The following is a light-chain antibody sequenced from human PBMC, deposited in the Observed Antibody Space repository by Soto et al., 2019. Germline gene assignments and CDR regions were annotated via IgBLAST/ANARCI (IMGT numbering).Light chain of an antibody. CDR1: QSISSW. CDR2: KAS. Sequence: LSALGGDGATSTCRASQSISSWLAWYQQKPGKAPKLLIYKASSLESGVPSRFSGSGSGTEFTLTISSLQPDDFATYYCQQYNSYSQTFGQGTKVDIK. CDR3: QQYNSYSQT. V-gene: IGKV1-5*03. J-gene: IGKJ1*01.